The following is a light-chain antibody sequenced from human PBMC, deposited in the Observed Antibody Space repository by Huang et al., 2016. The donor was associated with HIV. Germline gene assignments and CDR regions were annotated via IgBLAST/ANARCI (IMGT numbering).Light chain of an antibody. CDR3: QHYRVWPPVHT. Sequence: EIVMTQSPATLSVSPGERATLSCRASQTVSSNLAWYQQKPGQAPRLLIYASSTRATDIPARFSGSGSGTEFTLTISSLQSEDFAVYYCQHYRVWPPVHTFGQGTKLEIK. CDR2: ASS. V-gene: IGKV3-15*01. J-gene: IGKJ2*01. CDR1: QTVSSN.